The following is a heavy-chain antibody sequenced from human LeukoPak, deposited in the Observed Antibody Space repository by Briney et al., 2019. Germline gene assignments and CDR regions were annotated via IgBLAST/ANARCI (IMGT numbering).Heavy chain of an antibody. D-gene: IGHD3-10*01. J-gene: IGHJ4*02. CDR3: ARVLGYGSGSFIRAGFDY. V-gene: IGHV4-38-2*02. CDR2: IYHSGSI. CDR1: GYSISSGYY. Sequence: PSETLSLTCTVSGYSISSGYYWGSIRQAPGKGLEWIGSIYHSGSIYYNPSLKSRVTISVDTSKNQFSLKLSSVTAADTAVYYCARVLGYGSGSFIRAGFDYWGQGTLVTVSS.